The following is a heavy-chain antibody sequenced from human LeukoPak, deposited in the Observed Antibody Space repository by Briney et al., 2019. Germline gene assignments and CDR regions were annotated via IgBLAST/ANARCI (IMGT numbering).Heavy chain of an antibody. Sequence: QPGRSLRLSCAASGFTFDDYAMHWVRQAPGKGLEWVSGISWNSGSIGYADSVKGRFTISRDNAKNSLYLQMNSLRAEDTALYYCATVNYWGQGTLVTVSS. V-gene: IGHV3-9*01. CDR3: ATVNY. CDR2: ISWNSGSI. J-gene: IGHJ4*02. CDR1: GFTFDDYA.